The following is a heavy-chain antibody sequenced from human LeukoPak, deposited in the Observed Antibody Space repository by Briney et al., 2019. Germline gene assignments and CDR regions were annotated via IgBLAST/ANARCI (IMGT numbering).Heavy chain of an antibody. CDR1: GFTFSSYS. CDR3: AKDMSSGYDPIDY. V-gene: IGHV3-23*01. CDR2: ISGSGGST. J-gene: IGHJ4*02. Sequence: GGSLRLSCTASGFTFSSYSMNWLRQAPGKALECVSAISGSGGSTYYADSEKGRFTISRDNSKNTLYLQMNSLRDGDTAVYDCAKDMSSGYDPIDYWGQGTLVTVSS. D-gene: IGHD5-12*01.